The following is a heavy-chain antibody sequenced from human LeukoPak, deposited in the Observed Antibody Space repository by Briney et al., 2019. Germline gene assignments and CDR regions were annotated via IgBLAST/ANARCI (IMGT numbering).Heavy chain of an antibody. CDR1: GDSIISNLYY. CDR3: ARGSGYDYVDFDY. CDR2: IYYSGSA. D-gene: IGHD3-22*01. J-gene: IGHJ4*02. Sequence: SETLSLTCTVSGDSIISNLYYWGWMRQPPGKGLEWIGNIYYSGSAYYNPSLKSRVTISVDTSMNQFSLNLNSVTAADTAVYYCARGSGYDYVDFDYGRQATLVTV. V-gene: IGHV4-39*07.